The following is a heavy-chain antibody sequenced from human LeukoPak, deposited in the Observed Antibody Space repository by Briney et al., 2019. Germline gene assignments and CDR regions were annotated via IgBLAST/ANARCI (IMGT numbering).Heavy chain of an antibody. CDR3: ARWSGFLYNWFDP. Sequence: SQTLSLTCTVSGASISSSSYYWGWIRQPPGKGLEWIGSIYYSGSTHYNPSLKSRVTISVDTSNNQFSLKLSSVTAADTAVYYCARWSGFLYNWFDPWGQGTLVTVSS. CDR2: IYYSGST. D-gene: IGHD3-3*01. V-gene: IGHV4-39*01. J-gene: IGHJ5*02. CDR1: GASISSSSYY.